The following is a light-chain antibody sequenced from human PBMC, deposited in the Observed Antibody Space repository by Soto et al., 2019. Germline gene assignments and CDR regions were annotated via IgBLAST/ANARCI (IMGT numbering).Light chain of an antibody. CDR2: AAS. CDR1: QSISTF. J-gene: IGKJ1*01. Sequence: DIQMTQSPSSLSASVGDRVSVTCRASQSISTFLNWYQQRPGEAPKLLIYAASSLQSGVPSRFSGSGSGADFTLTIGSLQPEDFANYCCQQSYTTPRTFGPGTKVEVK. V-gene: IGKV1-39*01. CDR3: QQSYTTPRT.